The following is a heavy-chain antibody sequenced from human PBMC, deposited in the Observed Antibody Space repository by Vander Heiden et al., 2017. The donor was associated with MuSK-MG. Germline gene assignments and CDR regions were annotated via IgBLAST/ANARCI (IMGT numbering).Heavy chain of an antibody. CDR2: INHSGST. V-gene: IGHV4-34*01. Sequence: QVQLQQWGAGLLKPSETLSLTCAVYGGSFSGYYWSWIRQPPGKGLEWIGEINHSGSTNYNPSLKSRVTISVDTSKNQFSLKLSSVTAADTAVYYCARGRGSSSWFCYYYYYMDVWGKGTTVTVSS. J-gene: IGHJ6*03. CDR3: ARGRGSSSWFCYYYYYMDV. D-gene: IGHD6-13*01. CDR1: GGSFSGYY.